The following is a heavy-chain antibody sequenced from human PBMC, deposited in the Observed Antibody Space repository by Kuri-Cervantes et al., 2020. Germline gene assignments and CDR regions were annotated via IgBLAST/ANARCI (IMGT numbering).Heavy chain of an antibody. J-gene: IGHJ5*02. CDR2: INHSGSS. CDR3: ARSHGIAVADLYNWFDP. V-gene: IGHV4-34*01. D-gene: IGHD6-19*01. Sequence: SQTLSLNCAVYGGSFSGYYWSWIRQPPGKGLEWIGEINHSGSSNYNPSLKIRVTISVDTSKNQFSLKLSSVTAADTAVYYCARSHGIAVADLYNWFDPWGQGTLVTVSS. CDR1: GGSFSGYY.